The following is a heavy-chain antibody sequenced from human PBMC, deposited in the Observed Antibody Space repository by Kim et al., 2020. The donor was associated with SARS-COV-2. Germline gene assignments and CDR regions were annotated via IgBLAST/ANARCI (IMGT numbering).Heavy chain of an antibody. V-gene: IGHV3-66*01. CDR1: GFTVSSNY. CDR2: IYSGGST. CDR3: ARGPEGGYFDWTPNPFQH. Sequence: GGSLRLSCAASGFTVSSNYMSWVRQAPGKGLEWVSVIYSGGSTYYADSVKGRFTISRDNSKNTLYLQMNSLRAEDTAVYYCARGPEGGYFDWTPNPFQHWGQGTLVTVSS. D-gene: IGHD3-9*01. J-gene: IGHJ1*01.